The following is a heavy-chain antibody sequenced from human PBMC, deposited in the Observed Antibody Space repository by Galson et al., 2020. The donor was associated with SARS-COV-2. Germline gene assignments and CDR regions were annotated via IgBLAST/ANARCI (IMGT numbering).Heavy chain of an antibody. CDR3: AKDRGGDRTYGMDV. CDR1: GFTFSSNG. Sequence: PEGSLSIPCAASGFTFSSNGMHWVRQAPGKGLAWVAVISYDGSAKYYADSVKGRFTISRDNSKNTLYLQMNSLRAEDTAVYYCAKDRGGDRTYGMDVCGQGTTVTVSS. D-gene: IGHD2-21*02. V-gene: IGHV3-30*18. CDR2: ISYDGSAK. J-gene: IGHJ6*02.